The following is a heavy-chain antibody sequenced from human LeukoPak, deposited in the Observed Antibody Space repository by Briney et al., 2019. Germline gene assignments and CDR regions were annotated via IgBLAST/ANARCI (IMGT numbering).Heavy chain of an antibody. CDR1: GGSISSYY. Sequence: NPSETLSLTCTVSGGSISSYYWSWIRQPPGKGLEWIGYIYTSGSTNYNPSLKSRVTISVDTSKNQFSLKLSSVTAADTAVYYCARHQSGQQLATDYFDYWGQGTLVTVSS. J-gene: IGHJ4*02. D-gene: IGHD6-13*01. CDR2: IYTSGST. CDR3: ARHQSGQQLATDYFDY. V-gene: IGHV4-4*09.